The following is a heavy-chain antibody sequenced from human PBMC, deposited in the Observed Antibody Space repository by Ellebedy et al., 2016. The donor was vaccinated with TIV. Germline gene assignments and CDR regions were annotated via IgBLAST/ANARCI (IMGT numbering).Heavy chain of an antibody. Sequence: SETLSLTCTVSGGSISSSSSYWGWIRQPPGTGLEWIGSVFYSGSTYYNPSLKSRVTISIDTSKNQFSLRLNSVTAADTAVYFCARDFGSHYFDSWGQGTLVTVSS. V-gene: IGHV4-39*07. J-gene: IGHJ4*02. D-gene: IGHD1-26*01. CDR1: GGSISSSSSY. CDR3: ARDFGSHYFDS. CDR2: VFYSGST.